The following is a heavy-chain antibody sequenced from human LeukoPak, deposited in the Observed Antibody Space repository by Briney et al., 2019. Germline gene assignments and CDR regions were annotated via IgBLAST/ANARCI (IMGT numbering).Heavy chain of an antibody. Sequence: GGSLRLSCAASGFTFSSYSMNWVRQAPGKGLEWVSSISSSSSYIYYAGSVKGRFTISRDNAKNSLYLQMNSLRAEDTAVYYCARGYSSSSGAYWGQGTLVTVSS. CDR3: ARGYSSSSGAY. CDR1: GFTFSSYS. D-gene: IGHD6-6*01. J-gene: IGHJ4*02. V-gene: IGHV3-21*01. CDR2: ISSSSSYI.